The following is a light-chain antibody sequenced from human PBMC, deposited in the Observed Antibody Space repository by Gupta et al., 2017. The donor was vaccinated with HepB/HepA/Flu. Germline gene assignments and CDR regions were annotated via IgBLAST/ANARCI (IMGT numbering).Light chain of an antibody. CDR2: GAS. Sequence: EIVLTHSPVTLSLSPGERDTLSCRASQSVSSSYLAWYQQKPGQAPRLLIYGASSRGTGVPDRFSGSGYGTDFTLTISRREPEDFAVYFCQQYGSSPTLTFGGGTKVEIK. J-gene: IGKJ4*01. V-gene: IGKV3-20*01. CDR3: QQYGSSPTLT. CDR1: QSVSSSY.